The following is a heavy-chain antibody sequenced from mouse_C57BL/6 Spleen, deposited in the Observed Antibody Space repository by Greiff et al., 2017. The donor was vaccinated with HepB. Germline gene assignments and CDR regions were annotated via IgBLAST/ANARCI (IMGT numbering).Heavy chain of an antibody. D-gene: IGHD1-1*01. CDR1: GYTFTSYW. V-gene: IGHV1-50*01. CDR3: ARKGDYGSPMDY. Sequence: QVQLQQPGAELVKPGASVKLSCKASGYTFTSYWMQWVKQRPGQGLEWIGEIDPSDSYTNYNQKFKGKATLTVDTSSSIAYMQLSSLTSEDSAVYYCARKGDYGSPMDYWGQGTSVTVSS. J-gene: IGHJ4*01. CDR2: IDPSDSYT.